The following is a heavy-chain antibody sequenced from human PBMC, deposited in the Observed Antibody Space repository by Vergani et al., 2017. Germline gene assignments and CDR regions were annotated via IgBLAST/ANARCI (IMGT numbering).Heavy chain of an antibody. D-gene: IGHD1-26*01. J-gene: IGHJ3*02. CDR2: ISYDGSNK. CDR1: GFTFISYG. Sequence: QVQLVESGGGVVQPGRSLRLSCVASGFTFISYGMHWVRQAPGKGLEWVAVISYDGSNKYYGDSVRGRFTISRDNSKNTLYLQMNSLRDEDTGVYYCAKDPRQWELLSNTAFDIWGQGTMVTVSS. CDR3: AKDPRQWELLSNTAFDI. V-gene: IGHV3-30*18.